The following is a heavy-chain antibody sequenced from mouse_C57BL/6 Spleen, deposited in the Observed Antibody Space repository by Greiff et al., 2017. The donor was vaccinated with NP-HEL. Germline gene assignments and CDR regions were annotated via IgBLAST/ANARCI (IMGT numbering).Heavy chain of an antibody. CDR2: ISDGGSYT. D-gene: IGHD1-1*01. J-gene: IGHJ2*01. V-gene: IGHV5-4*01. CDR1: GFTFSSYA. Sequence: EVKVVDSGGGLVKPGGSLKLSCAASGFTFSSYAMSWVRQTPEKRLEWVATISDGGSYTYYPDNVKGRFTISRDNAKNTLYLQMSHLKSEDTAMYYCARDHYGSSFDYWGQGTTLTVSS. CDR3: ARDHYGSSFDY.